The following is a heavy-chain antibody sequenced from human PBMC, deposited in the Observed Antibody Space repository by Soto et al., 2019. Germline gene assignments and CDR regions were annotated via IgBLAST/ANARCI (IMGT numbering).Heavy chain of an antibody. CDR2: ISSSGSTI. Sequence: GESLKISCAASGFTFSDYYMSWIRQAPGKGLEWVSYISSSGSTIDYADSVRGRFTISRDNAKNSLYLQMNSLGAEDTSVYYCARPLGYGGNGDAFDIWGQGTMVTVSS. CDR1: GFTFSDYY. J-gene: IGHJ3*02. D-gene: IGHD4-17*01. V-gene: IGHV3-11*01. CDR3: ARPLGYGGNGDAFDI.